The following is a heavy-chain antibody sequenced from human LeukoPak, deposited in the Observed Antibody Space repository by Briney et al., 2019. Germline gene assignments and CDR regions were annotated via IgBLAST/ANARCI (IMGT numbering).Heavy chain of an antibody. J-gene: IGHJ4*02. D-gene: IGHD1-26*01. CDR3: ARASLRATSSFDY. CDR1: GGSISSYY. CDR2: IYYSGST. V-gene: IGHV4-59*01. Sequence: SETLSLTCTVSGGSISSYYWSWIRQPPGKGLEWIGYIYYSGSTNYNPSLKSRVTISVDTSKNQFSLKLSSVTAADTAVYYCARASLRATSSFDYWGQGTLVTVSS.